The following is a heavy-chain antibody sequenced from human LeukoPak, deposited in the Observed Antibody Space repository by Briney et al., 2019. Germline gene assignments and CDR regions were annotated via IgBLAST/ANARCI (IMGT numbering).Heavy chain of an antibody. D-gene: IGHD6-13*01. CDR3: ARDPGIAAAGPEGVY. CDR2: INPSGGST. Sequence: ASVKVSCKASGYTFTSYYMHWVRQAPGQGLEWMGIINPSGGSTSYAQKFQGRVTMTRDMSTSTVYMELSSLRSEDTAVYYCARDPGIAAAGPEGVYWGQGTLVTVSS. V-gene: IGHV1-46*01. J-gene: IGHJ4*02. CDR1: GYTFTSYY.